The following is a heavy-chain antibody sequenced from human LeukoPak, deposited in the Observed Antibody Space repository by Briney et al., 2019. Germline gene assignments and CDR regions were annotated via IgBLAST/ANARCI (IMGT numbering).Heavy chain of an antibody. D-gene: IGHD1-26*01. CDR1: GFTFSSYS. J-gene: IGHJ4*02. Sequence: PGGSLRLSCAASGFTFSSYSMNWVRQAPGKGLEWVSSISGSSSYIYYADSVKGRFTISRDNAKNSLYLQMNSLRAEDTAVYYCASSQGIVGATFDYWGQGTLVTVSS. CDR3: ASSQGIVGATFDY. V-gene: IGHV3-21*04. CDR2: ISGSSSYI.